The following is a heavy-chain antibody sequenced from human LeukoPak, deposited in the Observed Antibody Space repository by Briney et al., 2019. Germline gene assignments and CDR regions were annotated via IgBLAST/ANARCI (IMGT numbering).Heavy chain of an antibody. CDR1: GYTFTGYY. CDR2: INPNSGGT. V-gene: IGHV1-2*02. CDR3: ARDRGIDYYGSGSYYRHYYYYMDV. J-gene: IGHJ6*03. D-gene: IGHD3-10*01. Sequence: GASVKVSCKASGYTFTGYYMHWVRQAPGQGLEWMGWINPNSGGTNYAQKFQGRVTMTRDTSISTAYMELSGLRSDDTAVYYCARDRGIDYYGSGSYYRHYYYYMDVWGKGTTVTVSS.